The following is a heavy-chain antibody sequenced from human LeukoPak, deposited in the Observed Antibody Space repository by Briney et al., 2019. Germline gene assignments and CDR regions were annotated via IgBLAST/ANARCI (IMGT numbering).Heavy chain of an antibody. CDR1: GFTFSSHW. CDR3: AKVAHYYGSGSYYEYYFDY. V-gene: IGHV3-74*01. CDR2: INTDGSGT. J-gene: IGHJ4*02. Sequence: TGGSLRLSCAASGFTFSSHWMHWVRQAPGKGLVWVSRINTDGSGTYYADSVKGRFTISRDNSKNTLYLQMNSLRAEDTAVYYCAKVAHYYGSGSYYEYYFDYWGQGTLVTVSS. D-gene: IGHD3-10*01.